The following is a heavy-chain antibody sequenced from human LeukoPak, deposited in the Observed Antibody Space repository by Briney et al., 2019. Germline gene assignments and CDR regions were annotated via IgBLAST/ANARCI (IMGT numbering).Heavy chain of an antibody. V-gene: IGHV1-8*03. CDR1: GYTFTSYD. D-gene: IGHD6-13*01. CDR3: ARGAWVEAAAGTPSYYFDY. Sequence: HRASVKVSCKASGYTFTSYDINWVRQATGQGLEWMGWMNPNSGNTGYAQKFQGRVTITRNTSISTAYMELSSLRSEDTAVYYCARGAWVEAAAGTPSYYFDYWGQGTLVTVSS. CDR2: MNPNSGNT. J-gene: IGHJ4*02.